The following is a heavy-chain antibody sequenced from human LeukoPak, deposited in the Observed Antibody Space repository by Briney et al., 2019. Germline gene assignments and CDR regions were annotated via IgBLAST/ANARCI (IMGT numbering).Heavy chain of an antibody. Sequence: SETLSLTCTVSGGSISSYCWSWIRQPPRKGLEWIGYIYYSGSTNYNPSLKSRVTISVDTSKNQFSLKLSSVTAADTAVYYCARASGSYPYYYYGMDVWGQGTTVTVSS. CDR1: GGSISSYC. V-gene: IGHV4-59*01. CDR2: IYYSGST. CDR3: ARASGSYPYYYYGMDV. D-gene: IGHD1-26*01. J-gene: IGHJ6*02.